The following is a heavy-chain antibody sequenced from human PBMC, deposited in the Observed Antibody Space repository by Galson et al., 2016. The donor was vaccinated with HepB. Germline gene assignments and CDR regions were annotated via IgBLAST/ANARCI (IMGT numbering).Heavy chain of an antibody. V-gene: IGHV3-23*01. D-gene: IGHD4-17*01. CDR3: AKAGEATTVDYYYGMDV. J-gene: IGHJ6*02. Sequence: SLRLSCAASGFTFSIYAMSWVRQAPGKGLEWVAAISGSGGSTYCADSVKGRFTISRDSSKNTLYLQMNSLRAEDTAVYYCAKAGEATTVDYYYGMDVWGQGTTVTVSS. CDR2: ISGSGGST. CDR1: GFTFSIYA.